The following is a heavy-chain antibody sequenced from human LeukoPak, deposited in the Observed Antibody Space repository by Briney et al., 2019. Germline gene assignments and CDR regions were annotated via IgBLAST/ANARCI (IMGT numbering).Heavy chain of an antibody. J-gene: IGHJ6*02. V-gene: IGHV1-46*01. D-gene: IGHD3-3*01. CDR2: INPSGGST. CDR3: ARDRGKTIFGVVHLDYGMDV. Sequence: RASVKVSCKASGYTFTSYYMHWVRQAPGQGLEWMGLINPSGGSTSYAQKFQGRVTMTRDTSTSTVYMELSSLRSEDTAVYYCARDRGKTIFGVVHLDYGMDVWGQGTTVTVSS. CDR1: GYTFTSYY.